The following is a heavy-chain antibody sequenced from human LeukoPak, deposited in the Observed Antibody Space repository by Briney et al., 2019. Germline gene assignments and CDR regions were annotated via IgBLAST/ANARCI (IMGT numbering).Heavy chain of an antibody. CDR1: GGSISSSSYY. CDR3: AGLTGGNEDIADY. D-gene: IGHD4-23*01. CDR2: VYYSGST. J-gene: IGHJ4*02. V-gene: IGHV4-39*01. Sequence: SETLSLTCTVSGGSISSSSYYWGWIRQPPGKGLEWIGSVYYSGSTYYNPSLKSRVTISVDTSKNQFSLKLSSVTAADTAVYYCAGLTGGNEDIADYWGQGTLVTVSS.